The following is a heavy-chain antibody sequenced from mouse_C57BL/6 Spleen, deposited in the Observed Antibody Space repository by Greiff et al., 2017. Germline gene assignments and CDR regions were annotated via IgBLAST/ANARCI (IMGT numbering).Heavy chain of an antibody. Sequence: VQLKESGGGLVKPGGSLKLSCAASGFTFSDYGMHWVRQAPEKGLEWVAYISSGSSTIYYADTVKGRFTISRDNAKNTLFLQMTSLRSEDTAMYYCARGGYYGTFYAMDYWGQGTSVTVSS. J-gene: IGHJ4*01. D-gene: IGHD1-1*01. CDR2: ISSGSSTI. V-gene: IGHV5-17*01. CDR3: ARGGYYGTFYAMDY. CDR1: GFTFSDYG.